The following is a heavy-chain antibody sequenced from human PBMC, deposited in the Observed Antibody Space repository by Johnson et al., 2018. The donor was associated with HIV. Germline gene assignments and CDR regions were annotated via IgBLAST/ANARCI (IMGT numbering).Heavy chain of an antibody. Sequence: VQLVESGGGLVKPGGSLRLSCAASGFTFSDYYMSWIRQAPGKGLEWVSAISGSGGNTYYADSVKGQFTISRDNSKNTLYLQMNSLRAEDTAVYYCTTAPQAARLFNDAFEIWGQGTMVTVSS. V-gene: IGHV3-23*04. J-gene: IGHJ3*02. CDR3: TTAPQAARLFNDAFEI. D-gene: IGHD6-6*01. CDR2: ISGSGGNT. CDR1: GFTFSDYY.